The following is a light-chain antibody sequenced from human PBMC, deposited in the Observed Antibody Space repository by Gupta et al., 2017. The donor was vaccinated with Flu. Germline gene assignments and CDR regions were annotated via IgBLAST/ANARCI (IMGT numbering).Light chain of an antibody. CDR3: SSYTSSSTV. CDR1: SSDVGGYNY. CDR2: EVS. Sequence: SALTQPASVSGSPGQSITISCTGTSSDVGGYNYVSWYQPHPGKAPKLMIYEVSNRPSGVSNRFSGSKSGNTASLTISGLQAEDEADYYCSSYTSSSTVFGGGTKLTVL. J-gene: IGLJ3*02. V-gene: IGLV2-14*01.